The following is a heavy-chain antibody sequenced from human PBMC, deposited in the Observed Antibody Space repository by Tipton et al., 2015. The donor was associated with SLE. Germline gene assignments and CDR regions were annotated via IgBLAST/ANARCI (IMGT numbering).Heavy chain of an antibody. CDR2: IYSSGST. CDR3: GGGNYFDYYMDV. V-gene: IGHV4-4*08. CDR1: GASISDHF. D-gene: IGHD3-22*01. J-gene: IGHJ6*03. Sequence: TLSLTCTVSGASISDHFWTWIRQPPGKGLEWIGYIYSSGSTTYTPSLKSRIAISVDTSTMQFSLRLTSVPAADTAVYYCGGGNYFDYYMDVWGKGTTVTVSS.